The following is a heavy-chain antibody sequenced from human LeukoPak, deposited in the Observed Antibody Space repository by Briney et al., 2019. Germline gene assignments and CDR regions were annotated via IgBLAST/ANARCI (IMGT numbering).Heavy chain of an antibody. V-gene: IGHV1-18*01. Sequence: ASVNVSCKASGYTFTSHGISWVRHAPGQGLEWMGWISVYNGNTNYAQKLQGRVTMTTDTSTSTAYMELRSLRSDDTAVYYCGRAGQNQWLYFDYWGQGTLVTVSS. CDR3: GRAGQNQWLYFDY. J-gene: IGHJ4*02. CDR2: ISVYNGNT. D-gene: IGHD3-22*01. CDR1: GYTFTSHG.